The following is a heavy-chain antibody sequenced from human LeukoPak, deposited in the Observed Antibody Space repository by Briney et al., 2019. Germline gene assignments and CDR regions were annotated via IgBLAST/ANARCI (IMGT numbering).Heavy chain of an antibody. Sequence: ASVKVSCKASGYTFTGYYMHWVRQAPGQGLEWMGWINPNSGGTNYAQKFQGRVTMTTDTSTSTAYMELRSLRSDDTAVYYCARDPILTYYDFWSGYSGWFDPWGQGTLVTVSS. CDR3: ARDPILTYYDFWSGYSGWFDP. V-gene: IGHV1-2*02. D-gene: IGHD3-3*01. CDR1: GYTFTGYY. CDR2: INPNSGGT. J-gene: IGHJ5*02.